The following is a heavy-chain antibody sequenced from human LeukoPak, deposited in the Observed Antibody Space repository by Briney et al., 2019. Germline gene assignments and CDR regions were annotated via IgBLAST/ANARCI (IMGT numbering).Heavy chain of an antibody. CDR1: GFSLSSYA. CDR2: ISSSGRTI. J-gene: IGHJ6*03. V-gene: IGHV3-48*03. CDR3: ARNAQDPVFYYYYMDV. Sequence: GGSLRLSCAASGFSLSSYAMSWVRQAPGKGLEWVSYISSSGRTIYYADSVKGRFTISRDNAKNSLYLQMNSLRAEDTAVYYCARNAQDPVFYYYYMDVWGRGTSVTISS.